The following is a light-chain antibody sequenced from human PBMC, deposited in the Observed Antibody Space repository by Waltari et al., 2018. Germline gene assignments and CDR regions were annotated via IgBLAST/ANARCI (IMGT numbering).Light chain of an antibody. J-gene: IGLJ2*01. CDR2: YKSDSDK. CDR1: SGFTVGNFI. CDR3: LMWYNNAWI. V-gene: IGLV5-45*01. Sequence: QAVLTQPPSLSASPGTSARLTCTLRSGFTVGNFIISWFQQKPGSPPQYLLRYKSDSDKHHGSGVPSRFSGSKDASANAAILLISGLQSEDEADYFCLMWYNNAWIFGGGTKLTVL.